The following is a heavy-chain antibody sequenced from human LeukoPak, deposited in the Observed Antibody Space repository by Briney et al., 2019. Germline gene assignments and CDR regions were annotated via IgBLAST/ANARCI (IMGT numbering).Heavy chain of an antibody. J-gene: IGHJ4*02. CDR2: ISSYGDRI. D-gene: IGHD4-11*01. CDR1: GFTFSSYA. Sequence: PGGSLRLSCAASGFTFSSYAMHWVRQAPGKGLEFVSAISSYGDRIYYANSVKGRFTISRDSSKNTLYLQMGSLRPEDMAVDFCARDGGGMTTVTFIDYWGQGTLVTVSS. CDR3: ARDGGGMTTVTFIDY. V-gene: IGHV3-64*01.